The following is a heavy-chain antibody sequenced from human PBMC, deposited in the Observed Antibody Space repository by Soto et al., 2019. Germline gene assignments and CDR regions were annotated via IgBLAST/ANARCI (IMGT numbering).Heavy chain of an antibody. Sequence: SQTLSLTCAISGDSVFSDSAAWNWIRQSPSRGLEWLGRTYYRSKWYNDYAVSVNGRITINPDTSKNHFSLQLNSVTPEDTAVYYCVRSRVFIAVAGMATYYYYYGMDVWGQGTTVTVSS. D-gene: IGHD6-19*01. CDR1: GDSVFSDSAA. J-gene: IGHJ6*02. V-gene: IGHV6-1*01. CDR2: TYYRSKWYN. CDR3: VRSRVFIAVAGMATYYYYYGMDV.